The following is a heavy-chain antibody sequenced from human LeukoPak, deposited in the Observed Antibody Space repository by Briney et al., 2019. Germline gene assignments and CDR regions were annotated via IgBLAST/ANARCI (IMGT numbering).Heavy chain of an antibody. CDR1: GYTXTDYY. J-gene: IGHJ4*02. CDR3: ARDGYHYGQFDH. D-gene: IGHD5-12*01. CDR2: INPNSGGT. Sequence: ASVKVSCKASGYTXTDYYIHWVRQAPGQGLEWMGWINPNSGGTKYAQKFQGRVSMTRDTSISTAYMELSRLRSDDTAVYYCARDGYHYGQFDHWGQGTLVTVSS. V-gene: IGHV1-2*02.